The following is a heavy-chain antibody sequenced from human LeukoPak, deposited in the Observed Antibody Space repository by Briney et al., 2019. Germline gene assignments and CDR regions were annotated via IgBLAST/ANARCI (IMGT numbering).Heavy chain of an antibody. CDR2: VRVGGET. CDR3: AKGTGDTGYYFDY. V-gene: IGHV3-23*01. D-gene: IGHD7-27*01. CDR1: GFSFSNYA. Sequence: PGGSLRLSCAASGFSFSNYAINWVRQARGKGLEWVSGVRVGGETHYADSVKGRFIISRDNSENTLYLQMSGLRAEDTAVYHCAKGTGDTGYYFDYWGQGTLVTVSS. J-gene: IGHJ4*02.